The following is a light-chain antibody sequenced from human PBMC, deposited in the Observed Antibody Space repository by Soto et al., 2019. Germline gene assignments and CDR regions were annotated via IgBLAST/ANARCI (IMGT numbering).Light chain of an antibody. J-gene: IGKJ5*01. CDR3: QQYGSSPAIT. V-gene: IGKV3-20*01. CDR1: QSVSSSY. CDR2: GAS. Sequence: EIVLTQSPGPLSLSPGERATLSCRPSQSVSSSYLAWYQQKPGQAPRLLIYGASSRATGIPDRFSGSGSGTDFTLTISRLEPEDFSVYYCQQYGSSPAITLGQGTRLEIK.